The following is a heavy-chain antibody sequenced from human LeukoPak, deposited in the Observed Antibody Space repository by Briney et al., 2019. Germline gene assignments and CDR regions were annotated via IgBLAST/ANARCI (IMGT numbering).Heavy chain of an antibody. D-gene: IGHD3-22*01. V-gene: IGHV5-51*01. CDR2: IYPDDSDT. CDR3: ARWEAVVATYGMDV. J-gene: IGHJ6*02. CDR1: GYSSTSYW. Sequence: AESLKICWNGSGYSSTSYWNCWVRQLARKGLEWRGTIYPDDSDTSYSPSFQGQVTISADKSISTAYLQWSSLKASDTAMYYCARWEAVVATYGMDVWGQGTTVTVSS.